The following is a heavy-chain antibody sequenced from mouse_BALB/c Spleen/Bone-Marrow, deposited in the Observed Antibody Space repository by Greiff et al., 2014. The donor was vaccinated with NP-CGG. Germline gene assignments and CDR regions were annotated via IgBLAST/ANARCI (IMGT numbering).Heavy chain of an antibody. CDR1: GYTFTSYW. CDR2: INPCTGYT. Sequence: VQLQQSGAELAKPGASVKMSRKASGYTFTSYWMHWVKQRPGQGLEWIGYINPCTGYTDDNQKFKDKATFTADKSSSTAYMQQSSLTSTDSAVDYCGGRLNWDGFDYWGQGTLVTVSA. V-gene: IGHV1-7*01. J-gene: IGHJ3*01. D-gene: IGHD4-1*01. CDR3: GGRLNWDGFDY.